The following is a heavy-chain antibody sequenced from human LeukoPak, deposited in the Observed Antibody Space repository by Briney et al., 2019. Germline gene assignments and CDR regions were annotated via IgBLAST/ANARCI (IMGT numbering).Heavy chain of an antibody. D-gene: IGHD4-23*01. CDR2: IYYSGST. V-gene: IGHV4-30-4*01. J-gene: IGHJ4*01. CDR1: GGSISSGDYY. CDR3: ARGSSYSVAFGY. Sequence: SETLPHTCTVSGGSISSGDYYWSWIRQPPGKGLEWIGYIYYSGSTYYNPSLKSRVTISVDTSKNQFSLKLSSVTAADTAVYYCARGSSYSVAFGYWGHGTLGTVSS.